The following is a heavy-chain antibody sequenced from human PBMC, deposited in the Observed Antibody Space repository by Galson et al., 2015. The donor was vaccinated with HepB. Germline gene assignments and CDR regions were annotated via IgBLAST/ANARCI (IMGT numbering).Heavy chain of an antibody. D-gene: IGHD2-8*02. J-gene: IGHJ3*02. CDR1: GFTFTNDA. Sequence: SLRLSCAISGFTFTNDAMSWVRQAPGKGLEWAASLATIGGNTYYADSMKGRFTISRDSFTNTIYLQMDSLRAEDTALYYCASRTRLLGYAFDIWGQGTTVTVSS. CDR2: LATIGGNT. V-gene: IGHV3-23*01. CDR3: ASRTRLLGYAFDI.